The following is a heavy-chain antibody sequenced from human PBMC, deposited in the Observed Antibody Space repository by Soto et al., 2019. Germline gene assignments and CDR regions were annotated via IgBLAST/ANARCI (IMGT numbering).Heavy chain of an antibody. CDR3: ARGDVVVLTATSNFDY. Sequence: GGSLRLSCAASGFTFSSYTMKWIRQAPGKGLEWVASISSSYYIKYADSVKGRFTISRDNAKNSLYLQMNSLRAEDTAVYYCARGDVVVLTATSNFDYWGQGTLVTVSS. D-gene: IGHD2-21*02. V-gene: IGHV3-21*01. J-gene: IGHJ4*02. CDR2: ISSSYYI. CDR1: GFTFSSYT.